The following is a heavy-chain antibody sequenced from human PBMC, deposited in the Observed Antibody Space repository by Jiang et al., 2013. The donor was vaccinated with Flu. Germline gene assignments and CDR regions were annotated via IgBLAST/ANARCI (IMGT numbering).Heavy chain of an antibody. CDR2: IYYSGST. CDR3: ARLPPREFYCSSTILWYYFDY. CDR1: GGSISSSSYY. V-gene: IGHV4-39*01. J-gene: IGHJ4*02. Sequence: GPGLVKPSETLSLTCTVSGGSISSSSYYWGWIRQPPGKGLEWIGSIYYSGSTYYNPSLKSRVTISVDTSKNQFSLKLSSVTAADTAVYYCARLPPREFYCSSTILWYYFDYWGQGTLVTVSS. D-gene: IGHD2-2*01.